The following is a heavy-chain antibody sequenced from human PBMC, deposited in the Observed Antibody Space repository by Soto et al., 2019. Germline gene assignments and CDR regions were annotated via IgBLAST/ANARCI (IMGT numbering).Heavy chain of an antibody. Sequence: QVQLVQSGAEVKKPGASVKVSCKASGYTFTSYGISWVRQAPGQGLEWMGWISAYNGNTNYAQKLQGRVTMTTDTSPSTAYMELRSLGSDDTAVYYCARNGDLGYCSGGSCYSGYYYYGMDVWGQGTTVTVSS. CDR1: GYTFTSYG. J-gene: IGHJ6*02. CDR3: ARNGDLGYCSGGSCYSGYYYYGMDV. CDR2: ISAYNGNT. D-gene: IGHD2-15*01. V-gene: IGHV1-18*01.